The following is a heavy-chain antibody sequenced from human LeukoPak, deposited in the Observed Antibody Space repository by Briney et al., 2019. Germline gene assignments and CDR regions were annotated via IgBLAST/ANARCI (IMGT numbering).Heavy chain of an antibody. J-gene: IGHJ4*02. V-gene: IGHV3-48*01. CDR1: GFTFSSYS. D-gene: IGHD3-10*01. CDR3: ARDGSGRVPEMSAPGY. CDR2: IRSSSSTI. Sequence: GGSLRLSCAASGFTFSSYSMNWVRQAPGKGVEWVSYIRSSSSTIYYADSVKGRFTISRDNAKNSLYLQMNSLRAEDTAVYYCARDGSGRVPEMSAPGYWGQGTLVTVSS.